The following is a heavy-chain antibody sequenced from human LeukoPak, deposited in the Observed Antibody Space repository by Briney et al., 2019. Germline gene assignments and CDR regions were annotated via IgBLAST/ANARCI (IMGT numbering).Heavy chain of an antibody. Sequence: GGSLRLSCAASGFSLRTYWMIWARQAPGKGLEWVANIRPDGSDKFYADSVKGRFTISRDNAQNSIHLEMNSLRAEDTAVYYCARDIDTLDAAFDLWGQGTMVAVSS. D-gene: IGHD1-1*01. CDR1: GFSLRTYW. J-gene: IGHJ3*01. CDR3: ARDIDTLDAAFDL. CDR2: IRPDGSDK. V-gene: IGHV3-7*01.